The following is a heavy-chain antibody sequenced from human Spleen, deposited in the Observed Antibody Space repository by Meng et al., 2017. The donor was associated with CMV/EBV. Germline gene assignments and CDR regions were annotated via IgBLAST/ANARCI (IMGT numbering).Heavy chain of an antibody. Sequence: GESLKISCAASRFTFSSYSMYWVRQAPGKGLEWVAFISYHGSSKYYADSVKGRFTIPRDNSKNTLYLQMNSLRAEDTAVYYCAREVTMIRGFISRAPESLHYYYAMDVWGQGTTVTVSS. CDR1: RFTFSSYS. CDR2: ISYHGSSK. CDR3: AREVTMIRGFISRAPESLHYYYAMDV. J-gene: IGHJ6*02. V-gene: IGHV3-30-3*01. D-gene: IGHD3-10*01.